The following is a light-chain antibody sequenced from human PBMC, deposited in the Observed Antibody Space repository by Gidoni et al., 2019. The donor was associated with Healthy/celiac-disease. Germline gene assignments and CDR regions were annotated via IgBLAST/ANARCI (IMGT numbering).Light chain of an antibody. CDR1: QSVSSY. CDR3: QQRSNWPTLT. CDR2: DAS. Sequence: EIVLTQSPATLSLSPGERATLSCRASQSVSSYLAWYQQKPGQAPRLLIYDASNRATGIPARFSGSGSGTDFTLTIISLEPEDFAVYYCQQRSNWPTLTFXGXTKVEIK. J-gene: IGKJ4*01. V-gene: IGKV3-11*01.